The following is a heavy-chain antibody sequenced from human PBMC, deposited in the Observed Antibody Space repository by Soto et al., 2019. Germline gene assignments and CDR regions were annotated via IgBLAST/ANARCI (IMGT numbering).Heavy chain of an antibody. CDR1: GGSISSYY. CDR3: ARETRIGGSYPAGRAYDY. J-gene: IGHJ4*02. Sequence: SETLSLTCTVSGGSISSYYWSWIRQPAGKGLEWIGRIYTSGSTNYNPSLKSRVTMSVDTSKNQFSLKLSSVTAADTAVYYCARETRIGGSYPAGRAYDYWGQGTLVTVS. CDR2: IYTSGST. D-gene: IGHD3-3*01. V-gene: IGHV4-4*07.